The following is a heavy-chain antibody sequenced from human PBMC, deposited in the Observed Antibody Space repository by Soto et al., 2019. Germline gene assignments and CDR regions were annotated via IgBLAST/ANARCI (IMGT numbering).Heavy chain of an antibody. J-gene: IGHJ6*02. CDR3: VTVVVTAMNYYYGMDV. V-gene: IGHV1-69*06. D-gene: IGHD2-21*02. CDR1: GGTFSSYA. Sequence: QVQLVQTGAEVKKPGSSVKVSCKASGGTFSSYAISWVRQAPGQGLEWMGGIIPIFGTANYAQKFQGRVTITADKSTSTAYMELSSLRSEDTAVYYCVTVVVTAMNYYYGMDVWGQGTTVTVSS. CDR2: IIPIFGTA.